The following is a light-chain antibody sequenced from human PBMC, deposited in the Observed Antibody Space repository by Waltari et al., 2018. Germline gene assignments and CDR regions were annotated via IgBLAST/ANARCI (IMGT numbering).Light chain of an antibody. V-gene: IGLV2-14*03. CDR3: VAYTSTRTPYV. J-gene: IGLJ1*01. CDR1: ASDLGSLDY. CDR2: DVS. Sequence: SALTQPDSVSASPGQSITISCSGTASDLGSLDYVSWFKQYPGKSPKRMIYDVSNRPSGVSDRFSGARSGKTASLTISGLQAEDEAEYYCVAYTSTRTPYVFGSGTRVTVL.